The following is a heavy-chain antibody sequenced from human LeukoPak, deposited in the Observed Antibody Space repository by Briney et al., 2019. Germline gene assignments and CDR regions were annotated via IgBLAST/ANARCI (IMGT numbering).Heavy chain of an antibody. CDR2: ISSSSSYI. CDR3: AREDQRDSMDL. Sequence: GGSLRLSCAASGFTFSSYSTNWVRQAPGKGLEWVSSISSSSSYIYYADSVKGRFTISRDNAKNSLYLQMNSLRADDTALYYCAREDQRDSMDLWGQGTTVTVSS. CDR1: GFTFSSYS. D-gene: IGHD5-24*01. V-gene: IGHV3-21*06. J-gene: IGHJ6*02.